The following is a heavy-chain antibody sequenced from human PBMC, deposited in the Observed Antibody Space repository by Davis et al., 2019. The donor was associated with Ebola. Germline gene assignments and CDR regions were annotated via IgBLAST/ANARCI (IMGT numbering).Heavy chain of an antibody. CDR1: GGTFSNFA. CDR3: AREPYGDYVYGMDV. Sequence: AASVKVSCKASGGTFSNFAISWVRQAPGQRLEWMGWINAGNGNTKYSQKFQGRVTITRDTSASTAYMELSSLRSEDTAVYYCAREPYGDYVYGMDVWGQGTTVTVSS. V-gene: IGHV1-3*01. D-gene: IGHD4-17*01. CDR2: INAGNGNT. J-gene: IGHJ6*02.